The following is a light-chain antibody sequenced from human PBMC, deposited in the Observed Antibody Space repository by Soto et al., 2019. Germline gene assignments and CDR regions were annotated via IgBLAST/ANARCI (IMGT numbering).Light chain of an antibody. CDR3: QQYGDSLWT. Sequence: EVVLSQSPGTLSFSPGERATLSCRASQTIYSRYLAWYQQKPGQAPRLLIFGASSRATGIPDRFSGSGSGTAFTLTISRLEPEDSAVYYCQQYGDSLWTFGQGTKVEI. CDR2: GAS. CDR1: QTIYSRY. J-gene: IGKJ1*01. V-gene: IGKV3-20*01.